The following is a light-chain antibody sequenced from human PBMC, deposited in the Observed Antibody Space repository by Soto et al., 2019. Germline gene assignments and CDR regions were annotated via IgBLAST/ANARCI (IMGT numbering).Light chain of an antibody. CDR2: AAS. J-gene: IGKJ2*01. CDR3: QQYNNWPLYT. CDR1: QGIGTN. Sequence: EIVMTQSPGTLSVSPGERATLSCRASQGIGTNLAWYQQRPGQAPRLLIYAASSRVTDIPARFTGRGSGTEFTLTISSLQSEDFAVYFCQQYNNWPLYTFGQGTKLEI. V-gene: IGKV3-15*01.